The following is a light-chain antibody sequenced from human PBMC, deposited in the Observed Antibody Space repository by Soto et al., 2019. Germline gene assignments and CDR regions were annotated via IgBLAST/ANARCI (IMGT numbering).Light chain of an antibody. CDR3: TAWDDSLNGRL. CDR2: SND. V-gene: IGLV1-44*01. J-gene: IGLJ2*01. Sequence: QSVLTQPPSASGTPGQRVTFSCSGSTSNIGSNAVNWYQQLPGTAPKLLIYSNDRRPSGVPDRFSGSKSGTSASLAISGLQSEDEADYYCTAWDDSLNGRLFGGGPKVTVL. CDR1: TSNIGSNA.